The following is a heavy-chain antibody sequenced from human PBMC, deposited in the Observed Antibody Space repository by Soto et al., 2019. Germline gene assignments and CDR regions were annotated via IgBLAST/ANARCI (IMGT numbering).Heavy chain of an antibody. CDR1: GGSFNNYC. CDR3: ARGDYGQYDADNWFDP. Sequence: QVRLQQWGAGLVRPSETLSLTCAVYGGSFNNYCWSWIRQPPGKGLEWIGEVCPGGRTNYSPTLKREVRIAVEGSKNQVSLRLTAVTVADTAVYYCARGDYGQYDADNWFDPWGQGNLGSVAS. D-gene: IGHD3-10*01. J-gene: IGHJ5*02. V-gene: IGHV4-34*02. CDR2: VCPGGRT.